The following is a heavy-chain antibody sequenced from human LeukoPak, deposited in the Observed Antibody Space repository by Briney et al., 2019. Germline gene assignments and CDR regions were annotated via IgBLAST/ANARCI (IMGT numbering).Heavy chain of an antibody. CDR2: ISDSGTDT. V-gene: IGHV3-23*01. Sequence: GGSLRLSCAASGFTFSYYAMSWVRQAPGKGLEWVSVISDSGTDTSYADSGRGRFTISRDNSKNTLYLQMNSLRAEDTAVYYCAKTDCTSSSCYTIDYWGQGTLVIVSS. CDR1: GFTFSYYA. CDR3: AKTDCTSSSCYTIDY. D-gene: IGHD2-2*02. J-gene: IGHJ4*02.